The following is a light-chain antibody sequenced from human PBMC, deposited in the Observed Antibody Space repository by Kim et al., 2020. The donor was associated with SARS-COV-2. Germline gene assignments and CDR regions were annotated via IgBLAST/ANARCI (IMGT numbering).Light chain of an antibody. Sequence: ASVGDRVTITCRASQDISSSFAWYQQKPGKAPNLLIYDASTLQSGVPSRFSGSGSGTEFALTIISLQPEDFATYYCQQLNYNPLTFGGGTKVDIK. V-gene: IGKV1-9*01. CDR2: DAS. CDR3: QQLNYNPLT. CDR1: QDISSS. J-gene: IGKJ4*01.